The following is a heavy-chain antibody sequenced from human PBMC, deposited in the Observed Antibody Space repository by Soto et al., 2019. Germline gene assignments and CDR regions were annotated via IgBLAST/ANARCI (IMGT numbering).Heavy chain of an antibody. V-gene: IGHV1-18*01. J-gene: IGHJ4*02. Sequence: ASVKVSCKASGYTFTSYGISWVRQAPGQGLEWMGWISAYNGNTNYAQKLQDRVTMTTDTSTSTAYMGLRSLRSDDTAVYYCARFYGDFGLYYFDYWGQGTLVTVSS. CDR3: ARFYGDFGLYYFDY. CDR1: GYTFTSYG. CDR2: ISAYNGNT. D-gene: IGHD4-17*01.